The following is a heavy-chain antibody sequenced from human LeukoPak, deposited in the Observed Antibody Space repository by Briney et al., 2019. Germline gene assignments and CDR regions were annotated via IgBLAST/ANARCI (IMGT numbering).Heavy chain of an antibody. CDR3: ARDIEEVGATLYFDY. D-gene: IGHD1-26*01. Sequence: PSDTLSLTCTVSGGSISSHYWSWIRQTPGKGLEWIGQINYSGSTYYNPSLKSRVALSIDTSKNQFSLKVRSVTAADTAVYYCARDIEEVGATLYFDYWGHGTLVTVSS. CDR2: INYSGST. V-gene: IGHV4-59*11. CDR1: GGSISSHY. J-gene: IGHJ4*01.